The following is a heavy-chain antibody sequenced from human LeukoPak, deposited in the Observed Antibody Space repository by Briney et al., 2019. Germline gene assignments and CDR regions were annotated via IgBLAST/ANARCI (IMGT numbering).Heavy chain of an antibody. Sequence: ASVKVSFKASGYTFTSYAMHWVRQAPGQRREWMGWINAGNGNTKYSQKSQGRVTITRDTSASTAYMELSSLRSEDTAVYYCARDRWYYGSGSPNDYWGQGTLVTVSS. CDR1: GYTFTSYA. CDR3: ARDRWYYGSGSPNDY. CDR2: INAGNGNT. D-gene: IGHD3-10*01. V-gene: IGHV1-3*01. J-gene: IGHJ4*02.